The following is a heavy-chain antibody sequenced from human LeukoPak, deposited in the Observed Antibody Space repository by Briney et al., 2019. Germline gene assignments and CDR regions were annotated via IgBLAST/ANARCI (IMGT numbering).Heavy chain of an antibody. CDR1: GFTFSSYG. D-gene: IGHD2-2*01. Sequence: GGSLRLSCAASGFTFSSYGMHWVRQAPGKGLEWVAVISYDGSNKYYADSVKGRFTISGDNSKNTLYLQMNSLRAEDTAVYYCAKDHCSSTSCYRYFDLWGRGTLVTVSS. CDR3: AKDHCSSTSCYRYFDL. J-gene: IGHJ2*01. CDR2: ISYDGSNK. V-gene: IGHV3-30*18.